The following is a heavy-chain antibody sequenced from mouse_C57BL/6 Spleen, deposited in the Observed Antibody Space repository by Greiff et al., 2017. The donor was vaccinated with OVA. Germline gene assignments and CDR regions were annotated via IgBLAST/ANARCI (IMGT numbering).Heavy chain of an antibody. D-gene: IGHD2-4*01. V-gene: IGHV1-7*01. Sequence: VQLVESGAELAKPGASVKLSCKASGYTFTSYWMHWVKQRPGQGLEWIGYINPSSGYTKYNQKFKDKATLTADKSSSTAYMQLSSLTYEDSAVYYCAYDHDGEPFDYWGQGTTLTVSS. CDR3: AYDHDGEPFDY. CDR2: INPSSGYT. J-gene: IGHJ2*01. CDR1: GYTFTSYW.